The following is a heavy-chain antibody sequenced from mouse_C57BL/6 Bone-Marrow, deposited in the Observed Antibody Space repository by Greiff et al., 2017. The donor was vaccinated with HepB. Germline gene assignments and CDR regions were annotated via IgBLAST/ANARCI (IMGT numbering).Heavy chain of an antibody. CDR1: GYSFPGYY. D-gene: IGHD2-3*01. Sequence: EVQLQQSGPELVKPGASVKISCKASGYSFPGYYMNWVKQSPEKSLEWIGEINPSTGGTTYNQKFKAKATLTVDKSSSTAYMQLKSLTSEDSAVYYCARNRWLLLTWFAYWGQGTLVTVSA. CDR3: ARNRWLLLTWFAY. V-gene: IGHV1-42*01. CDR2: INPSTGGT. J-gene: IGHJ3*01.